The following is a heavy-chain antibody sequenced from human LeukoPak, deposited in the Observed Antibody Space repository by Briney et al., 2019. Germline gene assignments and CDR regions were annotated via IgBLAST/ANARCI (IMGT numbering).Heavy chain of an antibody. CDR3: ARGYRSRNMDFSFDH. J-gene: IGHJ4*02. CDR1: GYTFTSYG. D-gene: IGHD2-2*01. V-gene: IGHV1-18*01. Sequence: ASVKVSCKVSGYTFTSYGISWVRQAPGQGLEWMGWISAYNGNTNYAQKFQGRLTMTTDTSTSTAYMELRSLTSDDTAFYYCARGYRSRNMDFSFDHWGQGPLVTVSS. CDR2: ISAYNGNT.